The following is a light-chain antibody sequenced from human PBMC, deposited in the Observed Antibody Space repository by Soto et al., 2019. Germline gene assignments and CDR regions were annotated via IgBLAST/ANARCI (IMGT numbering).Light chain of an antibody. CDR1: TSNIAGNT. J-gene: IGLJ7*01. V-gene: IGLV1-44*01. Sequence: QSALTQPPSLSGTPGQRVTISCSGSTSNIAGNTVHWYQQLPETAPKLLIYIDDQRPSGVPDRFSGSKSGTSASLAISGLQSEDEADYYCATWDDSLNAAVFGGGTKLTVL. CDR2: IDD. CDR3: ATWDDSLNAAV.